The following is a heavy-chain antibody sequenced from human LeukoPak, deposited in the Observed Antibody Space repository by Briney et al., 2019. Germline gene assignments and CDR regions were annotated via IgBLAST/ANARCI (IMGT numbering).Heavy chain of an antibody. V-gene: IGHV3-48*04. CDR1: GFTFSSYS. Sequence: PGGSLRLSCAASGFTFSSYSMNWVRQAPGKGLEWVSYISSSTIYYADSVKGRFTISRDNAKNSLYLQMNSLRAEDTAVYYCARDRGVRGGAVNWFDPWGQGTLVTVSS. J-gene: IGHJ5*02. CDR2: ISSSTI. CDR3: ARDRGVRGGAVNWFDP. D-gene: IGHD3-10*01.